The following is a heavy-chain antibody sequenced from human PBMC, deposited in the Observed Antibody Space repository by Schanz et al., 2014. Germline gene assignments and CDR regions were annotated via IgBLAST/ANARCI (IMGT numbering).Heavy chain of an antibody. Sequence: QVQLVQSGAEVKKPGSPVKVSCKSSGGTFSSYAISWVRQAPGQGLEWMGRIIPILGIATYAQKFQGRLTITADKSTSTAYMELSSLRSDDTAVYYCARDGVDAAAGGNYWGQGTLVTVSS. J-gene: IGHJ4*02. CDR1: GGTFSSYA. CDR2: IIPILGIA. CDR3: ARDGVDAAAGGNY. D-gene: IGHD6-13*01. V-gene: IGHV1-69*04.